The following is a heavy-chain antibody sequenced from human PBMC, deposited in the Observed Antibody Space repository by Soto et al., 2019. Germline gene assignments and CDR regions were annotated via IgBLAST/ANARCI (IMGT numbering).Heavy chain of an antibody. J-gene: IGHJ4*02. V-gene: IGHV3-23*01. CDR2: ISGSGGST. CDR1: GFTFSSYA. CDR3: AKGPYDFWSGYSDAFDY. Sequence: GGSLRLSCAASGFTFSSYAMSWVRQAPGKGLEWVSAISGSGGSTYYADSVKGRFTISRDNSKNTLYLQMNSLRAEDTAVYYCAKGPYDFWSGYSDAFDYWGQGTLVTVSS. D-gene: IGHD3-3*01.